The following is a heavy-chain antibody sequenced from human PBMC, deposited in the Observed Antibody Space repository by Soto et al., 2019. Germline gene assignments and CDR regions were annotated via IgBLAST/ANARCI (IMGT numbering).Heavy chain of an antibody. D-gene: IGHD1-1*01. CDR3: VRDLKYLRVTGNWFDS. J-gene: IGHJ5*01. CDR2: ISGNNGAT. Sequence: QVQLMQSGNEVKKPGASVTVSCKASGYTFANYGISWVRQAPGQGLEWMGWISGNNGATNFAPKVQDRITMTLDTSTGVASLTLRSLRSDETAIYYLVRDLKYLRVTGNWFDSWGQGTLVTVSS. V-gene: IGHV1-18*04. CDR1: GYTFANYG.